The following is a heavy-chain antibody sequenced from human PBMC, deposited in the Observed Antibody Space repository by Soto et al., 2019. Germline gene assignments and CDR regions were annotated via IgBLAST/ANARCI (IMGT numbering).Heavy chain of an antibody. D-gene: IGHD1-26*01. CDR1: GGTFSSYA. Sequence: ASVKVSCKASGGTFSSYAISWVRQAPGQGLEWMGGIIPIFGTANYAQKFQGRVTITADESTSTAYMELSSQRSEDTAVDYCARVRKWELLGYYGMDVWGQGTTVTVSS. CDR2: IIPIFGTA. V-gene: IGHV1-69*13. J-gene: IGHJ6*02. CDR3: ARVRKWELLGYYGMDV.